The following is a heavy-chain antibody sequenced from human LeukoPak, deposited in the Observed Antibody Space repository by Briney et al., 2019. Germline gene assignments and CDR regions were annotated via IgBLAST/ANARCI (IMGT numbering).Heavy chain of an antibody. J-gene: IGHJ4*02. Sequence: PSETLSPTCTVSGGSISSDSYYWGWLRQPTGKGLEWVGSIYYSGSTYYNPSLKSRVTIYVDTYKNQFSQKLRALTAADTAVYYCARQVGGYSGPPPTVDYWGQGTLVTVSS. CDR1: GGSISSDSYY. CDR3: ARQVGGYSGPPPTVDY. D-gene: IGHD5-12*01. V-gene: IGHV4-39*01. CDR2: IYYSGST.